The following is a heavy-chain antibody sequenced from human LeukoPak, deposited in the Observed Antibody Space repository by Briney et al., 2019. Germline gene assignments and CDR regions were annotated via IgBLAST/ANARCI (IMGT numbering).Heavy chain of an antibody. CDR1: GGTFSIYS. CDR3: AIGDIADFDY. D-gene: IGHD5-12*01. V-gene: IGHV1-69*02. Sequence: ASVTVSCKASGGTFSIYSMSWVRQAPGQGLEWIGRIITILGIANYAQTFQGRVTITADKSKSTAYMKMSSLRTEEPAVYYCAIGDIADFDYWGQGPLVTVSS. CDR2: IITILGIA. J-gene: IGHJ4*02.